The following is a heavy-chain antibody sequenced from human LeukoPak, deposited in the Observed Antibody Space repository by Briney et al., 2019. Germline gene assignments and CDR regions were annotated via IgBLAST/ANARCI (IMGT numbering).Heavy chain of an antibody. V-gene: IGHV3-30*18. J-gene: IGHJ4*02. Sequence: PGGSLRLSCAASGFTFSSYGMHWVRQAPGKGLEWVAVISYDGSNKYYADSVKGRFTISRDNSKNTLYLQMNSLRAEDTAVYYCAKESPSTHYDSSGLDYWGQGTLVTVSS. CDR2: ISYDGSNK. CDR3: AKESPSTHYDSSGLDY. CDR1: GFTFSSYG. D-gene: IGHD3-22*01.